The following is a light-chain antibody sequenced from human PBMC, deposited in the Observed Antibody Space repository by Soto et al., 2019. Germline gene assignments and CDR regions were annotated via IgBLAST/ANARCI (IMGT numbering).Light chain of an antibody. V-gene: IGLV1-44*01. Sequence: QSVLPQPPSTSGTPGQRVTISCSGSSSNIGSNTVNWYQHLPGTAPKLLIYSNSQRPSGVPDRFSGSKSGTSASLAVSGLQSEDEADYYCAALDDTVNAYVFGIGTKVTLL. J-gene: IGLJ1*01. CDR3: AALDDTVNAYV. CDR2: SNS. CDR1: SSNIGSNT.